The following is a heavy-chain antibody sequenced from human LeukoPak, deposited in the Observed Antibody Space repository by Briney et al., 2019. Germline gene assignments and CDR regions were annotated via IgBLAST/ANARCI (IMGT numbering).Heavy chain of an antibody. J-gene: IGHJ4*02. Sequence: TGGSLRLSCAASGFTFSSYSMNWVRQAPGKGLEWVSYISSSSSTIYYADSVKGRFTISRDNAKNSLYLQMHTLRAEDTAMYYCARGSQDIIVVGPATPFDFWGQGTLVTVSS. D-gene: IGHD2-15*01. CDR2: ISSSSSTI. CDR1: GFTFSSYS. CDR3: ARGSQDIIVVGPATPFDF. V-gene: IGHV3-48*01.